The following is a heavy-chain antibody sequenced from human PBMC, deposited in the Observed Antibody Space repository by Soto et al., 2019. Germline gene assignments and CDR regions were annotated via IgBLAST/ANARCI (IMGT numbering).Heavy chain of an antibody. V-gene: IGHV1-69*01. Sequence: QVQLVQSGAEVKKPGSSVKVSCKASGGTLSSYAISWVRQAPGQGLEWMGGIIPIFGTANYAQKFQGRVTITAYDSTSTAYMELSSLRSEDTAVYSCARVALHMVRGVKGHFDYWGQGTLVTVSS. CDR3: ARVALHMVRGVKGHFDY. J-gene: IGHJ4*02. CDR1: GGTLSSYA. CDR2: IIPIFGTA. D-gene: IGHD3-10*01.